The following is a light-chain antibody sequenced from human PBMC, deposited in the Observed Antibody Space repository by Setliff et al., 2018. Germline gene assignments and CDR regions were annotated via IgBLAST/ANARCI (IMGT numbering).Light chain of an antibody. CDR2: EVT. Sequence: LTQPPSASGSPGQSVTISCTGTSSVVGGYNYVSWYQQHPGKAPKLMIYEVTKRPPGVPARFSGSNSGNTASLTVSGLQAEDEADYYCSSYAGGSNLVFGTGTKVTVL. J-gene: IGLJ1*01. CDR3: SSYAGGSNLV. V-gene: IGLV2-8*01. CDR1: SSVVGGYNY.